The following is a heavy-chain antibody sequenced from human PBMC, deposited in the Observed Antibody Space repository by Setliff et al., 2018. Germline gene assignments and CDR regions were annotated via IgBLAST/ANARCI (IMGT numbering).Heavy chain of an antibody. V-gene: IGHV3-7*01. CDR1: GFSFSRHW. J-gene: IGHJ3*02. D-gene: IGHD3-22*01. CDR3: VRDDADNYDAFDN. Sequence: PGGSLRLSCTASGFSFSRHWMSWVRQAPGKGLEWVADIKQDGSTKYYLDSVKGRFTISRDNAKRSLYLQMNGLRADDTGVYYCVRDDADNYDAFDNWGQGTLVTVSS. CDR2: IKQDGSTK.